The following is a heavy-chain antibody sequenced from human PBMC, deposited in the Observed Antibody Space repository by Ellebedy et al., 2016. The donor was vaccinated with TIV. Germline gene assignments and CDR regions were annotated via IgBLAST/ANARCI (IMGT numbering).Heavy chain of an antibody. CDR3: ARTKRGYTSPDAFDI. CDR1: GGSISSGGYS. D-gene: IGHD5-18*01. V-gene: IGHV4-30-2*01. J-gene: IGHJ3*02. CDR2: IYHSGST. Sequence: SETLSLXXAVSGGSISSGGYSWSWIRQPPGKGLEWIGYIYHSGSTYYNPSLKSRVTISVDRSKNQFSLKLSSVTAADTAVYYCARTKRGYTSPDAFDIWGQGTMVTVSS.